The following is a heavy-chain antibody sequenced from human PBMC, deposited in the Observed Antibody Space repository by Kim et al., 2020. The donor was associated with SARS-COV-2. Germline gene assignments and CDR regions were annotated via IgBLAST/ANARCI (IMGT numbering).Heavy chain of an antibody. CDR1: GFTFSSYG. CDR2: ISYDGSNK. V-gene: IGHV3-30*18. Sequence: GGSLRLSCAASGFTFSSYGMHWVRQAPGKGLEWVAVISYDGSNKYYADSVKGRFTISRDNSKNTLYLQMNSLRAEDTAVYYCAKDRVWFGPPYGMDVWGQGTTVTVSS. J-gene: IGHJ6*02. D-gene: IGHD3-10*01. CDR3: AKDRVWFGPPYGMDV.